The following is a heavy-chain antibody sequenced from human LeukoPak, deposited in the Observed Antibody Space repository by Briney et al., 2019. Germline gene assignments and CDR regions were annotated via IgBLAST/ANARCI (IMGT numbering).Heavy chain of an antibody. CDR2: ISSSSSTI. CDR3: ARDERGGGATDFDY. D-gene: IGHD1-26*01. J-gene: IGHJ4*02. V-gene: IGHV3-48*01. CDR1: GFTFSSYN. Sequence: GGSLRLSCAASGFTFSSYNMNWVRQAPGKGLEWVSFISSSSSTIYYTDSVEGRFTISRDNAKNSLYLQMNSLRVGDTAVYYCARDERGGGATDFDYWGQGTLVTVSS.